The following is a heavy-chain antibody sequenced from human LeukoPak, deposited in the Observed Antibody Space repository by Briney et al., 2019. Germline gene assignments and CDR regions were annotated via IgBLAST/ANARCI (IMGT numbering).Heavy chain of an antibody. D-gene: IGHD1-1*01. J-gene: IGHJ5*02. V-gene: IGHV4-34*01. CDR2: INHSGST. CDR1: GGSFSGYY. CDR3: ASAHNKGVWFDP. Sequence: SETLSLTCAVYGGSFSGYYWSWIRQPPGKGLEWIGEINHSGSTNYNPSLKSRVTISVDTSKNQFSLKLSSVTAADTAVYYCASAHNKGVWFDPWGQGTLVTVSS.